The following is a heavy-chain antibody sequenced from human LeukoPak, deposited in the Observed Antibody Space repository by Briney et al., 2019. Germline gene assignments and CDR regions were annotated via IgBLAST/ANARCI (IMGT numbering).Heavy chain of an antibody. D-gene: IGHD4-17*01. CDR2: INHSGST. CDR1: GGSFSGYY. Sequence: PSETLSLTCAVYGGSFSGYYWSWIRQPPGKGLEWIGEINHSGSTNHNPSLKSRVTISVDTSKNQFSLKLSSVTAADTAVYYCAGVYGDYGVYWGQGTLVTVSS. J-gene: IGHJ4*02. V-gene: IGHV4-34*01. CDR3: AGVYGDYGVY.